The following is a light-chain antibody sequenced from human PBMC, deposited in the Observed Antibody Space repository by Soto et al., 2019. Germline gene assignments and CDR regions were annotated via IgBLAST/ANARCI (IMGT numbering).Light chain of an antibody. CDR2: AAS. J-gene: IGKJ5*01. CDR3: QQSYTTPIT. CDR1: QTISSH. Sequence: DMQMSQYPSSLSASVGDRVIITCRASQTISSHLNWYQQKPGKAPNLLVYAASSLQSGVPSRFTGSGSGTDFTLTISSLQPEDFATYVCQQSYTTPITSGQGTRPEI. V-gene: IGKV1-39*01.